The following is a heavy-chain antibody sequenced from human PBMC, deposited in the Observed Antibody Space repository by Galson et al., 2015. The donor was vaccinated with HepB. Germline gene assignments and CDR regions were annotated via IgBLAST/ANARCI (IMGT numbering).Heavy chain of an antibody. CDR2: INTYTGNP. Sequence: SVKVSCKASRYTFTNYAMNWVRQAPGQGLEWMGWINTYTGNPTYAQGFTGRFVFSLDTSVSTAYLQINSLKAEDTAVYYCARHHGAFDIWGQGTVVTVSS. CDR3: ARHHGAFDI. J-gene: IGHJ3*02. V-gene: IGHV7-4-1*02. CDR1: RYTFTNYA.